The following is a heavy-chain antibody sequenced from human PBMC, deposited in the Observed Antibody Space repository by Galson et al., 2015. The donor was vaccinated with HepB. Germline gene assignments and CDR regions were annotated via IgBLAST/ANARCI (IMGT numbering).Heavy chain of an antibody. Sequence: QSGAEVKKPGESLRISCKGSGYSVTSYWISWVRQMPGKGLEWMGRIDPSDSYTNYSPSFQGHVTISADESITTAYLQWNSLKASDTAMYYCARGGLYSFFYWGQGTQVTVSS. CDR3: ARGGLYSFFY. D-gene: IGHD5-18*01. CDR1: GYSVTSYW. J-gene: IGHJ4*02. CDR2: IDPSDSYT. V-gene: IGHV5-10-1*01.